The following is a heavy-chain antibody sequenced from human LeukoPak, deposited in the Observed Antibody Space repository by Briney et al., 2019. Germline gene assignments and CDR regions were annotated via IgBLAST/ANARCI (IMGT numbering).Heavy chain of an antibody. Sequence: ASVKVSCKASGYTFTDYYMHWVRQAPGQGLEWMGRINPNSGGTNYAQKFQGRVTMTRDTSISIGYMELSRLKSDDTAIYYCTADKKLGDFDYWGQGTPVTVSS. CDR1: GYTFTDYY. D-gene: IGHD7-27*01. CDR3: TADKKLGDFDY. CDR2: INPNSGGT. V-gene: IGHV1-2*06. J-gene: IGHJ4*02.